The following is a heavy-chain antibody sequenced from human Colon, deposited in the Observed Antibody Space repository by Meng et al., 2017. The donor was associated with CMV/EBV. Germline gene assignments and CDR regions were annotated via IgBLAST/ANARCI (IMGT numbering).Heavy chain of an antibody. D-gene: IGHD2-8*02. J-gene: IGHJ4*02. V-gene: IGHV1-69*05. CDR2: FIPIFTAP. Sequence: SGDTFTNYEISGVRQAPGQGLEWLGGFIPIFTAPHYAQKLQGRLTISTDKSTTTAYMELTSLRSEDTAVYYCARGNCSGDTCDTYFDQWGQGTLVTVSS. CDR1: GDTFTNYE. CDR3: ARGNCSGDTCDTYFDQ.